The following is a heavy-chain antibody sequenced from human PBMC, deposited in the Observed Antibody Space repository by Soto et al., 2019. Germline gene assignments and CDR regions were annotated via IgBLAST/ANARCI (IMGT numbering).Heavy chain of an antibody. J-gene: IGHJ5*02. D-gene: IGHD3-10*01. V-gene: IGHV1-18*01. CDR2: ISGYNGNT. CDR3: ARVDGSGSKGWFDP. Sequence: QVQVVQSGAEVKKPGASVKVSCKASGYTFTSYGISWVRQAPGQGLEWMGWISGYNGNTNYAQKLQGRVTMTTDTXXSTAYMELRSLRSDDTAVYYCARVDGSGSKGWFDPWGQGTLVTVSS. CDR1: GYTFTSYG.